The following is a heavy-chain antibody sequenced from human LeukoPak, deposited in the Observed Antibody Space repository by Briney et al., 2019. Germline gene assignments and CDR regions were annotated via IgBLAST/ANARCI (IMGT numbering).Heavy chain of an antibody. CDR1: GGTFSSYA. CDR3: ASRLYCSNTRCRNFPFAY. V-gene: IGHV1-69*13. J-gene: IGHJ4*02. D-gene: IGHD2-2*01. CDR2: IIPIFGTA. Sequence: SVKVSCKASGGTFSSYAINWVRQAPGQGLEWMGGIIPIFGTANYAQKFQDRVTITADESTSTAYMGLSSLRSEDTAIYYCASRLYCSNTRCRNFPFAYWGQGTLVTVSS.